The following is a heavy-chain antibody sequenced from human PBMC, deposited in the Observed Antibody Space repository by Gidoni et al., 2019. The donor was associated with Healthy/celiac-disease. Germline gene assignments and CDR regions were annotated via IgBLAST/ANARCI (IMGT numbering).Heavy chain of an antibody. V-gene: IGHV1-69*02. CDR1: GGTFSSYT. CDR2: IIPILGIA. J-gene: IGHJ5*02. Sequence: QVPLVQSGAEVKKPGSSVKVSCKASGGTFSSYTISWVRQAPGQGLEWMGRIIPILGIANYAQKFQGRVTITADKSTSTAYMELSSLRSEDTAVYYCARVSPYSGSHTPWFDPWGQGTLVTVSS. D-gene: IGHD1-26*01. CDR3: ARVSPYSGSHTPWFDP.